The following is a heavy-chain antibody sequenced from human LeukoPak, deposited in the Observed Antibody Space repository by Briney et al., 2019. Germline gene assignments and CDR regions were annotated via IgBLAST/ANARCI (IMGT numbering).Heavy chain of an antibody. CDR3: ARAGQQLVPNHYYYMDV. V-gene: IGHV1-69*13. CDR2: IIPIFGTA. D-gene: IGHD6-13*01. J-gene: IGHJ6*03. Sequence: SVKVSCKASGGTFSSYAISWVRQAPGQGLEWMGGIIPIFGTANYAQKFQGRVTITADESTSTAYMELSSLRSEDTAVYYCARAGQQLVPNHYYYMDVWGKGTTVTVSS. CDR1: GGTFSSYA.